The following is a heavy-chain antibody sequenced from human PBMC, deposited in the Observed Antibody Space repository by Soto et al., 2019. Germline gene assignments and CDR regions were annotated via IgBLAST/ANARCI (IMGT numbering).Heavy chain of an antibody. V-gene: IGHV4-30-4*01. CDR2: IYYSGST. D-gene: IGHD5-18*01. J-gene: IGHJ4*02. CDR1: GGSISSGDYY. Sequence: QVQLQESGPGLVKPSQTLSLTCTVSGGSISSGDYYWSWIRQPPGKGLEWIGYIYYSGSTYYNPSLKSRLTISVDTSKNQFSPRLSSVTAADTAVYYCASSRYGYIFYDYWGQGTLVTVSS. CDR3: ASSRYGYIFYDY.